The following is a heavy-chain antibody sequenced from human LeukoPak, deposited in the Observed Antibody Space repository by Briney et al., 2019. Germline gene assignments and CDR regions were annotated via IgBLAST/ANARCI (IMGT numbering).Heavy chain of an antibody. J-gene: IGHJ2*01. Sequence: GGSLRLSWSASGFTFSSYAMHWVRQPPGKGLEYVSSISSNGGSTYYADSGKGRFTIARDNYKNTLYLQMSSLRAEDTAVYYCVTARASYCGGGCYFGYFDLWGRGTLVTVSS. V-gene: IGHV3-64D*09. D-gene: IGHD2-21*02. CDR2: ISSNGGST. CDR3: VTARASYCGGGCYFGYFDL. CDR1: GFTFSSYA.